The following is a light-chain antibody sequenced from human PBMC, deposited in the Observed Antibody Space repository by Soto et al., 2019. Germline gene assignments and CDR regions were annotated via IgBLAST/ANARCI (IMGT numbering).Light chain of an antibody. CDR2: ADN. J-gene: IGLJ2*01. Sequence: QSVLTQTPSVSGAPAQKITMSCTGSSSNIGAGYDVHWYQQVPGAAPRLLIYADNNRPSGVPDRFSASKSGTSASLAITGLQGEDEANYYCQSYDTSLSGVIFGAGTQLTVL. V-gene: IGLV1-40*01. CDR3: QSYDTSLSGVI. CDR1: SSNIGAGYD.